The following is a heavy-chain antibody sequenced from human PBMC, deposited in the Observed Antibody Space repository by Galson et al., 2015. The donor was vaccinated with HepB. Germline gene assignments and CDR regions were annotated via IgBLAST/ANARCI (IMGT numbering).Heavy chain of an antibody. V-gene: IGHV3-11*01. Sequence: SLRLSCAASGFTFSDYYMSWIRQAPGKGLEWVSYISSSGSTIYYADSVKGRFTISRDNAKNSLYLQMNSLRAEDTAVYYCARDLVGGVVGAKTRWFDPWGQGTLVTVSS. CDR1: GFTFSDYY. J-gene: IGHJ5*02. CDR2: ISSSGSTI. CDR3: ARDLVGGVVGAKTRWFDP. D-gene: IGHD1-26*01.